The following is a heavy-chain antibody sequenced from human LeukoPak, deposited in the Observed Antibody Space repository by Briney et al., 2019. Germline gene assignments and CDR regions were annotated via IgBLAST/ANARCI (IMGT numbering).Heavy chain of an antibody. CDR1: GFTFSTYS. CDR3: ARVLHKRNYDSSDYYGS. D-gene: IGHD3-22*01. CDR2: ITGSSSYI. V-gene: IGHV3-21*01. Sequence: GGSLRLSCAASGFTFSTYSLNWVRQAPGKGLEWVSSITGSSSYIYYTDSVKGRFTISRDNAKNSLYLQMNSLRAEDTAVYYCARVLHKRNYDSSDYYGSWGQGTLVTVSS. J-gene: IGHJ5*02.